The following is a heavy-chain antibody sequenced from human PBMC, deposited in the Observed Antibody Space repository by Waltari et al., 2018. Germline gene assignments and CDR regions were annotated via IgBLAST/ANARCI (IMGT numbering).Heavy chain of an antibody. J-gene: IGHJ4*02. CDR3: ATATRYSYGPLGLRFDY. D-gene: IGHD5-18*01. CDR1: VSTLPGLS. Sequence: VQLVLSGAEVKKPGASVDVSCQVSVSTLPGLSLHWAPQARGKGLEWRGGFDPEEGETIYAQKFQGRVTMTEDTSTDTAYMELSSLRSEDTAVYYCATATRYSYGPLGLRFDYWGQGTLVTVSS. V-gene: IGHV1-24*01. CDR2: FDPEEGET.